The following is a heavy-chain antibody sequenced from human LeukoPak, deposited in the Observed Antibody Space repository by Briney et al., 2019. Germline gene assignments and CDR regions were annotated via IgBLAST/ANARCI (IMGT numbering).Heavy chain of an antibody. CDR2: ISAYNGNT. J-gene: IGHJ6*03. D-gene: IGHD6-13*01. CDR3: ARSRPGSPYYYYMDV. V-gene: IGHV1-18*01. Sequence: SVKVSCKASGYTFTSYGISWVRQAPGQGLEWMGWISAYNGNTNYAQKLQGRVTMTTDTSTSTAYMELRSLRSDDTAVYYCARSRPGSPYYYYMDVWGKGTTVTVSS. CDR1: GYTFTSYG.